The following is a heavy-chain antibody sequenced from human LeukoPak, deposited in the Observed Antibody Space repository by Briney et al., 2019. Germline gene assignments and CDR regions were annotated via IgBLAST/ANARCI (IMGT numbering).Heavy chain of an antibody. J-gene: IGHJ4*02. D-gene: IGHD3-10*01. CDR2: INPSGGST. CDR3: AREKRLTMVRGVLDY. Sequence: ASVKVSCKASGYTLTSYYMHWVRQAPGQGLEWMGIINPSGGSTSYAQKFQGRVTMTRDTSTSTVYMELSSLRSEDTAVYYCAREKRLTMVRGVLDYWGQGTLVTVSS. V-gene: IGHV1-46*01. CDR1: GYTLTSYY.